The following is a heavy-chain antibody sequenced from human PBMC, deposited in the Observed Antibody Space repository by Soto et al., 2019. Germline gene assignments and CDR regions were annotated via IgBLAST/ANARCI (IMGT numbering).Heavy chain of an antibody. Sequence: SVKVSCKASGGTFSSYAISWVRQAPGQGLEWMGGIIPIFGTANYAQKFQGRVTITADESTSTAYMELSSLRSEDTAVYYCATPRDDSSGYYSHWGQGTLVTVSS. J-gene: IGHJ4*02. D-gene: IGHD3-22*01. CDR1: GGTFSSYA. CDR3: ATPRDDSSGYYSH. CDR2: IIPIFGTA. V-gene: IGHV1-69*13.